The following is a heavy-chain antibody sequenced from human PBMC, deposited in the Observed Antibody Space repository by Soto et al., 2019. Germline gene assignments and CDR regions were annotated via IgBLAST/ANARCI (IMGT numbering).Heavy chain of an antibody. CDR1: GFTFSSYS. CDR2: ISSSSSTI. V-gene: IGHV3-48*02. J-gene: IGHJ6*02. D-gene: IGHD3-3*01. CDR3: AREGGKYDFWSGLDYYYGMDV. Sequence: GSLRLSCAASGFTFSSYSMNWVRQAPGKGLEWVSYISSSSSTIYYADSVKGRFTISRDNAKNSLYLQMNSLRDEDTAVYYCAREGGKYDFWSGLDYYYGMDVWGQGT.